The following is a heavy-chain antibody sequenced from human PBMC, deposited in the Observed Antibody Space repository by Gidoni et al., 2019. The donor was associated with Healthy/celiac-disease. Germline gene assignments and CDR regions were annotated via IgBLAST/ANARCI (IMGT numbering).Heavy chain of an antibody. CDR3: ARVRQLGYYFDY. D-gene: IGHD6-6*01. J-gene: IGHJ4*02. V-gene: IGHV3-33*01. Sequence: QVQLVESGGGVVQPGRSLRLSCAASGFPFSSYGMHWVRQAPGKGLEWVAVIWYDGSNKYYADSVKGRFTISRDNPKNTLYLQMNSLRAEDTAVYYCARVRQLGYYFDYWGQGTLVTVSS. CDR2: IWYDGSNK. CDR1: GFPFSSYG.